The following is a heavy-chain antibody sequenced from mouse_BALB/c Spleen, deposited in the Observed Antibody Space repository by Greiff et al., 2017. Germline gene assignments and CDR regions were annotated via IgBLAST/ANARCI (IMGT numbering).Heavy chain of an antibody. J-gene: IGHJ3*01. CDR3: ARDHYYGSSYGFAY. CDR1: GFTFTDYY. D-gene: IGHD1-1*01. CDR2: IRNKANGYTT. Sequence: EVQLVESGGGLVQPGGSLRLSCATSGFTFTDYYMSWVRQPPGKALEWLGFIRNKANGYTTEYSASVKGRFTISRDNSQSILYLQMNTLRAEDSATYYCARDHYYGSSYGFAYWGQGTLVTVSA. V-gene: IGHV7-3*02.